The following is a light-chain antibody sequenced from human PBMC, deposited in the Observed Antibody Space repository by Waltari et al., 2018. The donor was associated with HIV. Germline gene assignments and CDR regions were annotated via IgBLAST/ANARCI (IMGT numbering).Light chain of an antibody. Sequence: QSVLTQPASVSGSPGQSVTISCTGTRSDFGFDNYVSWYQQYPGKAPTLSIYEVSSRPSGVSDRFSGSKSGNTASLTIAGLQNEDEADYFCTSYTTSDTLRFGGGTKVTVL. J-gene: IGLJ3*02. CDR3: TSYTTSDTLR. CDR2: EVS. CDR1: RSDFGFDNY. V-gene: IGLV2-14*03.